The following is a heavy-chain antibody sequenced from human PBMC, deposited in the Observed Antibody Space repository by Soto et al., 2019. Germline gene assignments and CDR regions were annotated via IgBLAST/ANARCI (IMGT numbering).Heavy chain of an antibody. J-gene: IGHJ3*02. CDR2: INPATGAA. Sequence: QLHLVQSGAVVKKPGASVTVSCSASGYPVTAYYMHWVRQAPGRGLEWMGGINPATGAAKYTQTFRGGVTTTGDTSTSTVFMELSGLTSEDTAVFYCARGGGVGVAGSAAFDMWGQGTLVTVSS. CDR3: ARGGGVGVAGSAAFDM. D-gene: IGHD3-3*01. V-gene: IGHV1-2*02. CDR1: GYPVTAYY.